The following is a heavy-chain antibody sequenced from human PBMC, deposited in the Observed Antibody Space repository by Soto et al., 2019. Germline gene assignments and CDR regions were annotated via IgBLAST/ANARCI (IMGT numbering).Heavy chain of an antibody. CDR1: GFTFSSHW. CDR3: ARYLLHLWGYGMDV. V-gene: IGHV3-74*01. J-gene: IGHJ6*02. D-gene: IGHD5-18*01. Sequence: EVQLVESGGGLVQPGGSLRLSCAASGFTFSSHWMHWVRQVPGKGLVWVSRINNDGSSTSYADSVKGRFTISRDNARNTLYLQMNSLRAEDTAVYYCARYLLHLWGYGMDVWGQGTTVTVSS. CDR2: INNDGSST.